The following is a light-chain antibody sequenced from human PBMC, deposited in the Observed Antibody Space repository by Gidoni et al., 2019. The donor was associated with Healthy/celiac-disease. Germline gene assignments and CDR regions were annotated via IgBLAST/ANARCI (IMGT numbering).Light chain of an antibody. CDR3: QQSYSTPRT. V-gene: IGKV1-39*01. J-gene: IGKJ2*01. CDR1: QSISSY. Sequence: DIQMTQSPSSLSASVGDRVTITCRASQSISSYLNWYQQKPGKAPKLLIYAASSLQSGVPSRFSGSGSGPDFTLTIRSLQPEAFATYYCQQSYSTPRTFGQGTKLEIK. CDR2: AAS.